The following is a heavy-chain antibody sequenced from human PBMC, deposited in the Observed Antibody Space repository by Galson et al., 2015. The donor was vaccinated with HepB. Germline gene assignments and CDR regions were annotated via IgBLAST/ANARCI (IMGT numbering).Heavy chain of an antibody. J-gene: IGHJ4*02. CDR2: IRDDGGNK. Sequence: SLRLSCAASGFTFSSYVMHWVRQAPGKGLEWVAFIRDDGGNKDYADSVKGRFTISRDNSKNTLYLQMNSLRAADTAVYYCATDFYENGDYLLDYWGQGTLVIVSS. V-gene: IGHV3-30*02. D-gene: IGHD4-17*01. CDR1: GFTFSSYV. CDR3: ATDFYENGDYLLDY.